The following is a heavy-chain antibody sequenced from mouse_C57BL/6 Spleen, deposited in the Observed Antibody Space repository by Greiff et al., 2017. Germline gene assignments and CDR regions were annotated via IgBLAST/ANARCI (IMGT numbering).Heavy chain of an antibody. CDR3: VRQLTGYDFDD. CDR2: IRSKSNNYAT. V-gene: IGHV10-1*01. D-gene: IGHD4-1*01. CDR1: GFSFNTYA. J-gene: IGHJ2*01. Sequence: EVQRVESGGGLVQPKGSLKLSCAASGFSFNTYAMNWVRQAPGKGLEWVARIRSKSNNYATYYADSVKDRFTISRDDSESMLYLQMNNLKTEDTAMYYCVRQLTGYDFDDWGQGTTRTVSS.